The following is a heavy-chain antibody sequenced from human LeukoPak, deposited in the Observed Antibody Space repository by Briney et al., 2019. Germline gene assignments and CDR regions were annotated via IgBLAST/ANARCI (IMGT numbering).Heavy chain of an antibody. D-gene: IGHD3-22*01. CDR1: GFTFDDYA. J-gene: IGHJ4*02. Sequence: PGGSLRLSCAASGFTFDDYAMHWVRQAPGKGLEWVSGISWNSGSIGYADSVKGRFTISRDNAKNSPYLQMNSLRAEDTALYYCAKSRITMIVVLDYWGQGTLVTVSS. CDR3: AKSRITMIVVLDY. V-gene: IGHV3-9*01. CDR2: ISWNSGSI.